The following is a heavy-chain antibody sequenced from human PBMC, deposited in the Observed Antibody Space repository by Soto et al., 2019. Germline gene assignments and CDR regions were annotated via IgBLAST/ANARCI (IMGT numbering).Heavy chain of an antibody. V-gene: IGHV4-39*01. D-gene: IGHD6-13*01. J-gene: IGHJ4*02. Sequence: QLQLQESGPGLVKPPEPLSLTCTVSGDSFTIDSYYWAWIRQPPGKGLEWLGTISHSGTTFHNPSLKSRLTMSVDTSKNQFSLNLSSVTAADTALYYCARHSDKYVSSWYGLGYWGQGTLVTVSS. CDR3: ARHSDKYVSSWYGLGY. CDR2: ISHSGTT. CDR1: GDSFTIDSYY.